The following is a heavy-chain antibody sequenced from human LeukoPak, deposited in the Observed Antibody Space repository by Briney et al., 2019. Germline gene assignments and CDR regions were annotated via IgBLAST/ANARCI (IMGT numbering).Heavy chain of an antibody. D-gene: IGHD3-10*01. V-gene: IGHV3-7*01. J-gene: IGHJ3*02. CDR1: GFSFSTYW. CDR2: IKQDGSDK. CDR3: ARDAFGNGFDI. Sequence: GGSLRLSCAASGFSFSTYWMSWVRQAPGKGLQWVANIKQDGSDKYCVDSVKGRFTISRDNAKNLLYLQMNSLRAEDTAVYFGARDAFGNGFDIWGQGTMVTVSS.